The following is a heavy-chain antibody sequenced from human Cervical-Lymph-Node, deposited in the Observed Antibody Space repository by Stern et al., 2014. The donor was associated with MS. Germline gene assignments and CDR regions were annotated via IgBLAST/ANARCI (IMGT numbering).Heavy chain of an antibody. CDR1: GGSIVPYY. V-gene: IGHV4-59*08. D-gene: IGHD5-24*01. Sequence: QVQLQESGPGLVKPSETLSLTCTASGGSIVPYYWNWIRQPPGKGLEWIGYIYYSGTTNYNPSFESRVTMSVETSKNHTPLLLIPVTAADTAIYYCARLTYNYGTPDYWGQGTVVAVSS. CDR3: ARLTYNYGTPDY. CDR2: IYYSGTT. J-gene: IGHJ4*02.